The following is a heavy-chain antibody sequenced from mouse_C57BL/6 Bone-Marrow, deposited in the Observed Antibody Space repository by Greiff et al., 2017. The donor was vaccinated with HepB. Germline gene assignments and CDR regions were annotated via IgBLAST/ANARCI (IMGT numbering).Heavy chain of an antibody. CDR1: GYTFTSYW. Sequence: QVQLQQSGAELVRPGSSVKLSCKASGYTFTSYWMHWVKQRPIQGLEWIGNIDPSDSETHYNQKFKDKATLTVDKSSSTAYMQLSSLTSEDSAVYYCARSDDGYYLYYFDYWGQGTTLTVSS. V-gene: IGHV1-52*01. J-gene: IGHJ2*01. CDR2: IDPSDSET. D-gene: IGHD2-3*01. CDR3: ARSDDGYYLYYFDY.